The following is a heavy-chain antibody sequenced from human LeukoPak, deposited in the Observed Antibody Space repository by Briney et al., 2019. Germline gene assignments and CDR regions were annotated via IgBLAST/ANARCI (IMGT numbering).Heavy chain of an antibody. CDR2: VYYSGSS. V-gene: IGHV4-39*07. CDR1: GGSISSNRYY. Sequence: SETLSLTCSVSGGSISSNRYYWDWIRQSPRKGLEWIGNVYYSGSSFYNPSLRSRVNISIDTSKSQFSLKLSSVTAADTAVYYCARDGVAGGFDYWGQGTLVTVSS. J-gene: IGHJ4*02. D-gene: IGHD6-19*01. CDR3: ARDGVAGGFDY.